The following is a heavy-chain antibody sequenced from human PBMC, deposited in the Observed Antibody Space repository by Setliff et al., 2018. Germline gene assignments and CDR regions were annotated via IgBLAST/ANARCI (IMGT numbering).Heavy chain of an antibody. V-gene: IGHV4-39*01. D-gene: IGHD3-22*01. CDR3: ARLSGYYFDY. CDR2: IYYSGST. CDR1: GASISSSRDY. J-gene: IGHJ4*02. Sequence: LSLTCTVSGASISSSRDYWGWIRQPPGKGLEWIGSIYYSGSTYYNPSLKSRVTISVDTSKNQFSLKLSSVTAADMAVFYCARLSGYYFDYWGQGTLVTV.